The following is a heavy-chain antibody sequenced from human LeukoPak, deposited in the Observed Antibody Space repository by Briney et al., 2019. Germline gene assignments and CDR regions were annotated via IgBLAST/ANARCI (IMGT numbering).Heavy chain of an antibody. CDR3: ARDRLVTYYDILTGYYKTNYYYGMDV. Sequence: GASVKVSCKASGYTFTGYYMHWVRQAPGQGLEWMGWINPNSGGTNYAQKFQGRVTMTRDTSISTAYVELSRLRSDDTAVYYCARDRLVTYYDILTGYYKTNYYYGMDVWGQGTTVTVSS. J-gene: IGHJ6*02. CDR1: GYTFTGYY. D-gene: IGHD3-9*01. V-gene: IGHV1-2*02. CDR2: INPNSGGT.